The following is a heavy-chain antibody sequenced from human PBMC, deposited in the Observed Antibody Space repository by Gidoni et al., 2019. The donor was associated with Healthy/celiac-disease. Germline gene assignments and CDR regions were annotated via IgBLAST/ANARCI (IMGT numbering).Heavy chain of an antibody. J-gene: IGHJ4*02. D-gene: IGHD5-12*01. CDR2: INHSGST. V-gene: IGHV4-34*01. CDR1: GGSFSGYY. CDR3: ARRGRWLQFWDY. Sequence: QVQLQQWGAGLLKPSETLSLPCAVYGGSFSGYYWSWIRQPPGKGLEWIGEINHSGSTNYNPSLKSRVTISVDTSKNQFSLKLSSVTAADTAVYYCARRGRWLQFWDYWGQGTLVTVSS.